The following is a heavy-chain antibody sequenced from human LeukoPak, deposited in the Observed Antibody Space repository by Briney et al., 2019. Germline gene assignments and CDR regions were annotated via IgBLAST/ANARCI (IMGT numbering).Heavy chain of an antibody. Sequence: SQTLSLTCTVSCGSISSGDYYWSWIRQPPGKGLEWIGYIYYSGSTYYNPSLKSRATISVDTSKNQFSLKLSSVTAADTAVYYCASSTRIVVVVAAGSGAFDIWGQGTMVTVSS. V-gene: IGHV4-30-4*01. D-gene: IGHD2-15*01. CDR1: CGSISSGDYY. J-gene: IGHJ3*02. CDR3: ASSTRIVVVVAAGSGAFDI. CDR2: IYYSGST.